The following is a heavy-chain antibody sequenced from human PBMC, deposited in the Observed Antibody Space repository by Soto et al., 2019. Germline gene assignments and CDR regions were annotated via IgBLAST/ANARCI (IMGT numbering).Heavy chain of an antibody. CDR1: GFTFSNYA. Sequence: EMLLLESGGGLVQPGGSLRLSCAASGFTFSNYAMTWVRQAPGKGLEWVSGISGSGGSTFHAGSVKGRFAISRDNSKNTLYLQMNSLRAEDTAVYYCALRYCSRTTCPPLNSYFYMDVWGKGTTVTVSS. J-gene: IGHJ6*03. CDR3: ALRYCSRTTCPPLNSYFYMDV. V-gene: IGHV3-23*01. D-gene: IGHD2-2*01. CDR2: ISGSGGST.